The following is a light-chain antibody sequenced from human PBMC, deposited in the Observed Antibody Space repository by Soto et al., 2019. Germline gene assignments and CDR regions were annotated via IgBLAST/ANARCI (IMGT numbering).Light chain of an antibody. Sequence: DIQMTQSPSSLSASVGDRVTITCRASQSVSNYLNWYQQKPGKAPKLLMYAASTLQSGVPSRFSGSGSGTDFTLTTSSLQPEDFATYYCQQSYSTPLTFGGGSKVEIK. CDR1: QSVSNY. CDR3: QQSYSTPLT. J-gene: IGKJ4*01. V-gene: IGKV1-39*01. CDR2: AAS.